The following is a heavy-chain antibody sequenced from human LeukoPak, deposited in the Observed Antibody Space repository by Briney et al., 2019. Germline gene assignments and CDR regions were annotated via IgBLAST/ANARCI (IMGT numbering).Heavy chain of an antibody. J-gene: IGHJ4*02. CDR2: ISSSSSYI. V-gene: IGHV3-21*01. Sequence: GGSLRLSCAASGFTFSSYSMNWVRQAPGKGLEWVSSISSSSSYIYYADSVKGRFTISRDNAKNSLYLQMNSLRAEDTAVYYCAKDWSPQQHLVNAFDYWGQGTLVTVSS. CDR1: GFTFSSYS. D-gene: IGHD6-13*01. CDR3: AKDWSPQQHLVNAFDY.